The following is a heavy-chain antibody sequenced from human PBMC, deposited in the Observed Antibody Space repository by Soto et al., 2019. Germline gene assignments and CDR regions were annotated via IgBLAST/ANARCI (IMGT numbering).Heavy chain of an antibody. J-gene: IGHJ6*02. CDR1: GGSFSDYY. V-gene: IGHV4-34*01. Sequence: PSETLSLTCAVYGGSFSDYYWSWIRQPPGKGLEWIGEINHRGTTNYNPSLGSRVIISLDTSKNQFSLKLSSVTAADTALYYCARVKYEVVRFFMEFSGMDVWGQGTTVTVSS. CDR2: INHRGTT. D-gene: IGHD3-22*01. CDR3: ARVKYEVVRFFMEFSGMDV.